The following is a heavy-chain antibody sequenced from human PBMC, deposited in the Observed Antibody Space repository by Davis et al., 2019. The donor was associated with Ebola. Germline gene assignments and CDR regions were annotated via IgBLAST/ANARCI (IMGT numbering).Heavy chain of an antibody. V-gene: IGHV3-11*06. D-gene: IGHD6-19*01. J-gene: IGHJ4*02. Sequence: GESLKISCAASGFTFSDYYMSWIRQAPGKGLEWVSYISSSSSYTNYADSVKGRFTISRDNAKNSLYLQMNSLRAEDTAVYYCARGSIAVAVNWGQGTLVTVSS. CDR1: GFTFSDYY. CDR2: ISSSSSYT. CDR3: ARGSIAVAVN.